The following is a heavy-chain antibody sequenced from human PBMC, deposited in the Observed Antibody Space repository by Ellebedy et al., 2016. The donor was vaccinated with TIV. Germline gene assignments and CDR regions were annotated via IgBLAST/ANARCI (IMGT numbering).Heavy chain of an antibody. CDR3: VRWGDYEGWDL. Sequence: PGGSLRLSCAGSGFNLGAYSIHWVRQAPGKGLEWLSYIAGRTSLIYYADSVKGRFTISRDNAKNSAFLQLNSLRVEDTAMYYCVRWGDYEGWDLWGQGTLVTVSS. CDR2: IAGRTSLI. J-gene: IGHJ5*02. CDR1: GFNLGAYS. D-gene: IGHD4-17*01. V-gene: IGHV3-48*04.